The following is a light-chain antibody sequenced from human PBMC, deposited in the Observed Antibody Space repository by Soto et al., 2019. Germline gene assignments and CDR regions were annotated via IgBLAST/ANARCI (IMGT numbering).Light chain of an antibody. J-gene: IGLJ3*02. CDR1: ISNLGSNF. CDR2: RND. V-gene: IGLV1-47*01. CDR3: AAWDDSLRGVV. Sequence: QSALTQPPSASGTPGQRVTISCSGSISNLGSNFVFWYQQLPGAAPKLLISRNDQRPSGVPDRFSGSKSGTSASLAISGLRSDDEADYHCAAWDDSLRGVVFGGGTKVTVL.